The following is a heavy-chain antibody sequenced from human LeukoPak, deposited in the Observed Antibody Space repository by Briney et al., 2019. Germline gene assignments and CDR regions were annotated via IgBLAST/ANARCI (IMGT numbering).Heavy chain of an antibody. CDR1: GGTFSSYA. J-gene: IGHJ4*02. CDR3: ARGIALSRDGYNDFDY. V-gene: IGHV1-69*06. CDR2: IIPIFGTA. D-gene: IGHD5-24*01. Sequence: GASVKVSCKASGGTFSSYAISWVRQAPGQGLEWMGGIIPIFGTANYAQKFQGRVTITADKSTSTAYMELSSLRSEDTAVYYCARGIALSRDGYNDFDYWGQGTLVTVSS.